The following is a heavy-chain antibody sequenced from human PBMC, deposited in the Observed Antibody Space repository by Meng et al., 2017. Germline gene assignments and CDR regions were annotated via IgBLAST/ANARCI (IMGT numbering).Heavy chain of an antibody. D-gene: IGHD5-18*01. J-gene: IGHJ5*02. V-gene: IGHV4-34*01. Sequence: QRHEWFLGLCKPSCALSLTCSVVLGSFSSYYESWIRHLPGQGLEWIGEINHIGRTDYNPSLKSRVTISVDTSQNQFSLKLSSVTAADTAVYFCARRRGDSSDEFDPWGQGTLVTVSS. CDR3: ARRRGDSSDEFDP. CDR1: LGSFSSYY. CDR2: INHIGRT.